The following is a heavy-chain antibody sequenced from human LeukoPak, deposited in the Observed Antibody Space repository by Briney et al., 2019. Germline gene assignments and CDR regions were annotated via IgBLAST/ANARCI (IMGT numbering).Heavy chain of an antibody. V-gene: IGHV4-59*08. J-gene: IGHJ4*02. D-gene: IGHD3-3*02. CDR1: GGSISSYY. CDR2: IYYSGST. Sequence: SETLSLTCTVSGGSISSYYWSWIRQPPGKGLEWIGNIYYSGSTNYNPSLKSRVTISVDTSKNQFSLKLSSVTAADTAVYYCARVRDSIFGVVSHEINYWGQGTLVTVSS. CDR3: ARVRDSIFGVVSHEINY.